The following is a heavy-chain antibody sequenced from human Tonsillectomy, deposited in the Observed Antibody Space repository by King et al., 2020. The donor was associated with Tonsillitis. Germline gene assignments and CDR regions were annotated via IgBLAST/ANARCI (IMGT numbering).Heavy chain of an antibody. CDR1: GFTFNNYA. CDR2: ISSNSDNV. Sequence: VQLVQSGGDLVHPGRSLRLSCAASGFTFNNYAMHWVRPAPGKGLEWVSGISSNSDNVGYADSVKGRFTISRDNTKNSLYLQMNSLRIEDTAFYYCTKDGALTARGSDHWGQGTLVTVSS. CDR3: TKDGALTARGSDH. J-gene: IGHJ4*02. V-gene: IGHV3-9*01. D-gene: IGHD2-21*02.